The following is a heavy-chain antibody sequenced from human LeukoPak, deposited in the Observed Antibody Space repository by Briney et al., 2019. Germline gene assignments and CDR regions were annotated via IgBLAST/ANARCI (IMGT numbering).Heavy chain of an antibody. Sequence: GGSLRLSCAASGFTFSSFSMNWVRQAPGKGLEWVSYISSSSTTIYYADSVKGRFTISRDNAKNSLYLQMNSLRAEDTAVYYCARDNGFGELSGWFDPWGQGTLVTVSS. D-gene: IGHD3-10*01. V-gene: IGHV3-48*04. CDR2: ISSSSTTI. CDR1: GFTFSSFS. CDR3: ARDNGFGELSGWFDP. J-gene: IGHJ5*02.